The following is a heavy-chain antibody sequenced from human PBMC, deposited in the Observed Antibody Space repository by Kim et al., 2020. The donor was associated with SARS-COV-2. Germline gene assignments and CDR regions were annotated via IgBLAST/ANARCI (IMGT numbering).Heavy chain of an antibody. J-gene: IGHJ4*02. CDR2: IWYDGSNK. CDR1: GFTFSSYG. CDR3: AKEGTPAVAGTLGY. D-gene: IGHD6-19*01. V-gene: IGHV3-33*06. Sequence: GGSLRLSCAASGFTFSSYGMHWVRQAPGKGLEWVAVIWYDGSNKYYADSVKGRFTISRDNSKNTLYLQMNSLRAEDTAVYYCAKEGTPAVAGTLGYWGQGTLVTVSS.